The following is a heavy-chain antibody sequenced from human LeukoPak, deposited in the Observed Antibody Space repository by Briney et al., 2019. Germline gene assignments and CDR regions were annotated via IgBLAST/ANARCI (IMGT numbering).Heavy chain of an antibody. D-gene: IGHD3-10*01. J-gene: IGHJ6*02. CDR2: IYYSGST. CDR3: ARAAGITMVRGVIIAYGMDV. CDR1: GGSISSYY. Sequence: SETLSLTCTVPGGSISSYYWSWIRQPPGKGLEWIGYIYYSGSTNYNPSLKSRVTISVDTSKNQFSLKLSSVTAADTAVYYCARAAGITMVRGVIIAYGMDVWGQGTTVTVSS. V-gene: IGHV4-59*01.